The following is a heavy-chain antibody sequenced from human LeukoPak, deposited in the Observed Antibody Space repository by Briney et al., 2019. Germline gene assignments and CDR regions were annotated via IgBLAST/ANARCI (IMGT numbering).Heavy chain of an antibody. Sequence: GGSLRLSCAASGFTFSSYSMNWVRQAPGKGLEWVSSISSSSSYIYYADSVKSRFTISRDNAKNSLYLQMNSLRAEDTAVYYCARDDDILTGYYELDYWGQGTLVTVSS. CDR1: GFTFSSYS. J-gene: IGHJ4*02. CDR2: ISSSSSYI. D-gene: IGHD3-9*01. V-gene: IGHV3-21*01. CDR3: ARDDDILTGYYELDY.